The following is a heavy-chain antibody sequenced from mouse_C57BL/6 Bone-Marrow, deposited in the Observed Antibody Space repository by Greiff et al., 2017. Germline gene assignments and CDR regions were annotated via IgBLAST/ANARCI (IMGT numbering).Heavy chain of an antibody. J-gene: IGHJ4*01. CDR2: IDPSDSYT. D-gene: IGHD2-4*01. CDR3: ARGSYYDYNDYAMDY. Sequence: QVQLQQPGAELVKPGASVKLSCKASGYTFTSYWMQWVKQRPGQGLEWIGEIDPSDSYTNYNQKFKGKATLTVDTSSSTAYMQLSSLTSEESAVYYCARGSYYDYNDYAMDYWGQGTTVT. CDR1: GYTFTSYW. V-gene: IGHV1-50*01.